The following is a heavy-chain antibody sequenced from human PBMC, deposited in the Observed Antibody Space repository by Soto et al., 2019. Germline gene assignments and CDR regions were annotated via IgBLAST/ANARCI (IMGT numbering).Heavy chain of an antibody. V-gene: IGHV5-51*01. CDR1: GYSFNTYW. D-gene: IGHD3-22*01. J-gene: IGHJ4*02. CDR2: IYPGDSDT. Sequence: PGESLKISCKGSGYSFNTYWIGWVRQMPGKGLEWMGIIYPGDSDTRYSPSFQGQVTISADKSISTAYLQWSGLKASDTAMYYCARLFYYDSRGYSGYYFDFWGQGTLVTVSS. CDR3: ARLFYYDSRGYSGYYFDF.